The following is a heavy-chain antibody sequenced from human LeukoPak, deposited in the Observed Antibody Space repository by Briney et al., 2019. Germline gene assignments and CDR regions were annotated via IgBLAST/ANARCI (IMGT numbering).Heavy chain of an antibody. CDR2: INPSGGST. D-gene: IGHD3-22*01. J-gene: IGHJ3*02. CDR3: ARDHVVVIKSRAKGSAFDI. V-gene: IGHV1-46*03. Sequence: ASVKVSCKASGYTFTSYYMHWVRQAPGQGLEWIGIINPSGGSTSYAQKFQGRVTMTRDTSTSTVYMELSSLRSEDTAVYYCARDHVVVIKSRAKGSAFDIWGQGTMVTVSS. CDR1: GYTFTSYY.